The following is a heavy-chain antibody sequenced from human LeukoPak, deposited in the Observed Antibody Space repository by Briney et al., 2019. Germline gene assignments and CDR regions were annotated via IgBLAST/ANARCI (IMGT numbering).Heavy chain of an antibody. D-gene: IGHD2-15*01. CDR1: GFSFSSYW. CDR2: IASDGSST. Sequence: GGSLRLSCAASGFSFSSYWMNWVRQAPGKGLVWVSRIASDGSSTTYADSVKGRFTISRDNAKNTLYLQMNSLRVEDTAVYYCARGRPHGSDYWGQGTLVAVSS. J-gene: IGHJ4*02. CDR3: ARGRPHGSDY. V-gene: IGHV3-74*01.